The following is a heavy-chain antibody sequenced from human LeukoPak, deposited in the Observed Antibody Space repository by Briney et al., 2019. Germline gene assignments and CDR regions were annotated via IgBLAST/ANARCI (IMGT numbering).Heavy chain of an antibody. V-gene: IGHV1-18*01. CDR3: ARVPQGYDYVWGSYRTFDY. CDR1: GYTFTSYG. CDR2: ISAYNGNT. Sequence: ASVKVSCKASGYTFTSYGISWVRQAPGQGLEWMGWISAYNGNTNYAQKLQGRVTMTTDTSTSTAYMELRSLRSDDTAVYYCARVPQGYDYVWGSYRTFDYWGQGTLVTVS. J-gene: IGHJ4*02. D-gene: IGHD3-16*02.